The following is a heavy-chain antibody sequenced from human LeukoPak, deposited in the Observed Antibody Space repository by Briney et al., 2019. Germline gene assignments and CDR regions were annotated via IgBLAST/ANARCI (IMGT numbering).Heavy chain of an antibody. CDR1: GYTFTDYY. D-gene: IGHD4-17*01. Sequence: VASVMVSCKASGYTFTDYYIHWVRQAPGQGLEWMGWINPNSGDTNYAQKFQDRVTLTRDTSITTAYMGLTNLRSDDTAVYYCARPHGDYYNWFDPWGQGTLVTVSS. CDR2: INPNSGDT. V-gene: IGHV1-2*02. J-gene: IGHJ5*02. CDR3: ARPHGDYYNWFDP.